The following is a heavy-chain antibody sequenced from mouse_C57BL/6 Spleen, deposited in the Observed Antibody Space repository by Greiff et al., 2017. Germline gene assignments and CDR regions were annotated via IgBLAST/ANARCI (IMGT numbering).Heavy chain of an antibody. Sequence: VKLVESGAELVRPGASVTLSCKASGYTFTDYEMHWVKQTPVHGLEWIGAIDPETGGTAYNQKFKGKAILTADKSSSTAYMELRSLTSEDSAVYYCTRSYYGSSSYWYFDVWGTGTTVTVSS. J-gene: IGHJ1*03. D-gene: IGHD1-1*01. V-gene: IGHV1-15*01. CDR1: GYTFTDYE. CDR2: IDPETGGT. CDR3: TRSYYGSSSYWYFDV.